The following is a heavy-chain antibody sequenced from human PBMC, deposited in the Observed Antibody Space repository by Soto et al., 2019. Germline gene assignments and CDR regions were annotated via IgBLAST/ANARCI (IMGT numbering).Heavy chain of an antibody. CDR1: GNTFTGNF. V-gene: IGHV1-2*02. Sequence: QVQLVQSGAEVKKPGASVKVPCRALGNTFTGNFIHWGGRAPGQEPNWLAWINPRSGGTDYAQKFQGRVTITRDTSITTAYLDLSRLTSDDTAMYYCVRGGGVDVVTPTRVVFDYWGQGTLLTVSS. CDR3: VRGGGVDVVTPTRVVFDY. CDR2: INPRSGGT. D-gene: IGHD2-21*02. J-gene: IGHJ4*02.